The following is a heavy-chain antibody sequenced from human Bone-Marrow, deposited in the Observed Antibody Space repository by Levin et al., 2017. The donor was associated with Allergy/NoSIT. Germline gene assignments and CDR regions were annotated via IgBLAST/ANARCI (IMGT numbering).Heavy chain of an antibody. Sequence: ASVKVSCKASGYTFTSYDINWVRQAAGQGLEWMGWMNPNSGNTGYAQKFQGRVTMTGDTSISTVYMELSSLRSEDTAVYYCARDLRVFDYWGQGTLVTVSS. J-gene: IGHJ4*02. CDR3: ARDLRVFDY. CDR2: MNPNSGNT. V-gene: IGHV1-8*01. CDR1: GYTFTSYD.